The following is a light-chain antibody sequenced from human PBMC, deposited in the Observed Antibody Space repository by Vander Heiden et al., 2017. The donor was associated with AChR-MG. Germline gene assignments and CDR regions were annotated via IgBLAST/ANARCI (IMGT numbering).Light chain of an antibody. CDR1: SSDVGGYNY. J-gene: IGLJ2*01. Sequence: QSALTQPRSVSGSPGQSVTISCTGTSSDVGGYNYVSWYQQHTGKAPKLMIYDVSKRPSGVPDRFSGSKSGNTASLTISGLQAEDEADYYCCSYAGSLFGGGTKLTVL. CDR2: DVS. V-gene: IGLV2-11*01. CDR3: CSYAGSL.